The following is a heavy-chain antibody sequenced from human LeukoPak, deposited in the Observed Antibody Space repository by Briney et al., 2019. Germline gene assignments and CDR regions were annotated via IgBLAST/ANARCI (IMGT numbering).Heavy chain of an antibody. CDR1: GFTFDDYA. CDR2: ISWNSGSI. J-gene: IGHJ4*02. CDR3: AKGADSSSWYGYFDY. V-gene: IGHV3-9*03. Sequence: GRSLRLSCAASGFTFDDYAMHWVRQAPGKGLEWVSGISWNSGSIGYADSVKGRFTISRDNAKNSLYLQMNSLRAEDMALYYCAKGADSSSWYGYFDYWGQGTLVTVSS. D-gene: IGHD6-13*01.